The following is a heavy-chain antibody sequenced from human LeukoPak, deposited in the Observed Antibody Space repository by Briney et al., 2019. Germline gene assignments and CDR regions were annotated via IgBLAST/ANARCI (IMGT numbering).Heavy chain of an antibody. V-gene: IGHV4-34*01. CDR3: ARGDSGSYLGLSRLNWFDP. CDR1: GGSFSGYY. J-gene: IGHJ5*02. D-gene: IGHD1-26*01. Sequence: PSGTLSLTCAVYGGSFSGYYWSWIRQPPGKGLEWIGEINHSGSTNYNPSLKSRVTISVDTSKNQFSLKLSSVTAADTAVYYCARGDSGSYLGLSRLNWFDPWGQGTLVTVSS. CDR2: INHSGST.